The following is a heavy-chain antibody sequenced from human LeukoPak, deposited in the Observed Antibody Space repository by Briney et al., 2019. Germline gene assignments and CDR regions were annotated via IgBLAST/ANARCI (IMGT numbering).Heavy chain of an antibody. CDR1: GYRFTTHW. V-gene: IGHV5-51*01. D-gene: IGHD3-10*01. J-gene: IGHJ4*02. Sequence: GAPLQISSKALGYRFTTHWIAWVRPTPGKGLEWMGIIYSGDFDTKYSPSFQGQVTISADKSISTAYLQWSSLKASDTAMYYCAKGAGGSGRYHPYFWGQGTLVTVSS. CDR3: AKGAGGSGRYHPYF. CDR2: IYSGDFDT.